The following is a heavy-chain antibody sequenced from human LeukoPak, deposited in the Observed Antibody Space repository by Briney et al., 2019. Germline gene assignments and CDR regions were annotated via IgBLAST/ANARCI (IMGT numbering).Heavy chain of an antibody. J-gene: IGHJ3*02. CDR2: INHSGST. D-gene: IGHD5-18*01. CDR3: ARVVQLWSNAFDI. Sequence: SETLSLTCAVYGGSFSGYYWSWIRQPPGKGLEWIGEINHSGSTNYNPSLKSRVTMSVDTSKNQFSLKLSSVTAADTAVYYCARVVQLWSNAFDIWGQGTMVTVSS. V-gene: IGHV4-34*01. CDR1: GGSFSGYY.